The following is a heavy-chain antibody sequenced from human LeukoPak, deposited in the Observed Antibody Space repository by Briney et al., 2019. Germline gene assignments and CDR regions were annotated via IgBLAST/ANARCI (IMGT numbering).Heavy chain of an antibody. CDR1: GFTFSSYS. CDR2: ISSSSSTI. CDR3: ARDVLQTVPAAISRYYYMDV. J-gene: IGHJ6*03. V-gene: IGHV3-48*04. D-gene: IGHD2-2*01. Sequence: GGSLRLSCAASGFTFSSYSMNWVRQAPGKGLEWVSYISSSSSTIYYADSVKGRFTISRDNAKNSLYLQMNSLRAEDTAVYYCARDVLQTVPAAISRYYYMDVWGRGTTVTVSS.